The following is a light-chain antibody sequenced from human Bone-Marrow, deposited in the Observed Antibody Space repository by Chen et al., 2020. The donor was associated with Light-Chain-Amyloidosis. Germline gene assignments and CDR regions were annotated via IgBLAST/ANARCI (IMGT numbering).Light chain of an antibody. Sequence: SYVRTQPSSVSVAPGQTATSACGGNNIGSTSVHWYQQTPGQAPLLVGYDDSDRPSGIPERLSGSNSGNTATLTISRVEAGDEADYYCQVWDRSSDRPVFGGGTKLTVL. CDR1: NIGSTS. CDR3: QVWDRSSDRPV. CDR2: DDS. V-gene: IGLV3-21*02. J-gene: IGLJ3*02.